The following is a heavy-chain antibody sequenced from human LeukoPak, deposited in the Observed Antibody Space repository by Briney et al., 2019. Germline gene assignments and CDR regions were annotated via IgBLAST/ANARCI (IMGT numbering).Heavy chain of an antibody. J-gene: IGHJ6*03. Sequence: LKVSCKASGYTFIKYGISWVRQAPGQGLEWMGWISSYDSNTDYAQQLQGRVTMTTDTSTSTAHMELSSLRSDDTAVYYCARGTDSNMPLDYYYSYMDVWGKGTTVTVPS. D-gene: IGHD4-11*01. CDR2: ISSYDSNT. CDR1: GYTFIKYG. CDR3: ARGTDSNMPLDYYYSYMDV. V-gene: IGHV1-18*01.